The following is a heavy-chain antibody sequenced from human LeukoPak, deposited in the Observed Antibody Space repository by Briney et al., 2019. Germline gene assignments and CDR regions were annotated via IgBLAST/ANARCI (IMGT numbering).Heavy chain of an antibody. CDR3: ATEASYFYY. V-gene: IGHV1-24*01. J-gene: IGHJ4*02. Sequence: ASVKVSCKVSGFTLAELAMHWVRQAPGKGLEWMGGFDPEDGETIYAQKFQGRVTMTEDTSTDTVYMELSSLRPEDTAVYYCATEASYFYYWGQGTLVTVSS. CDR1: GFTLAELA. CDR2: FDPEDGET.